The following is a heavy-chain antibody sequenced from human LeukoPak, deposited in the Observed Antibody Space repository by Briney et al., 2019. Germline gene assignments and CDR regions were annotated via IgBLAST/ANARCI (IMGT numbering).Heavy chain of an antibody. D-gene: IGHD3-10*01. CDR3: ARGSGSYGQRALDI. CDR2: INSAGSNT. CDR1: GFTFTRHW. Sequence: PGGSLRLSCAGSGFTFTRHWMHWVRQAPGKGLVWVPLINSAGSNTIYADSVKGRFTIPRDNAKNTLYLQMNSLRAEDTAVYYCARGSGSYGQRALDIWGQGTMVTVSS. V-gene: IGHV3-74*01. J-gene: IGHJ3*02.